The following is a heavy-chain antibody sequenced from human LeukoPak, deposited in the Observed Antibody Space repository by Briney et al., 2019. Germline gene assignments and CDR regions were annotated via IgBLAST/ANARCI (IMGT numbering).Heavy chain of an antibody. CDR3: ASFYCSSTSCSDY. Sequence: SETLSLTCTVSGGSISSYYWSWIRQPPGKGLEWIGYIYYSGSTNYNPSLKSRVTISVDTSKNQFSLKLSSVTAADTAVYYCASFYCSSTSCSDYWGQGTLVTVSS. J-gene: IGHJ4*02. CDR2: IYYSGST. CDR1: GGSISSYY. V-gene: IGHV4-59*01. D-gene: IGHD2-2*01.